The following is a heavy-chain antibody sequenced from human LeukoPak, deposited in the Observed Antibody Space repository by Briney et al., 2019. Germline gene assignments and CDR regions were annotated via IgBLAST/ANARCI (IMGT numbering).Heavy chain of an antibody. CDR3: AKDGPAAILTDY. V-gene: IGHV3-30*18. D-gene: IGHD2-2*02. Sequence: GGSLILSCAASGFTFSSYGMHWVRQAPGEGLEWVAVISYDGSNKYYADSVKGRFTISRDNSKNTLYLQMNSLRAEDTAVYYCAKDGPAAILTDYWGQGTLVTVSS. CDR2: ISYDGSNK. CDR1: GFTFSSYG. J-gene: IGHJ4*02.